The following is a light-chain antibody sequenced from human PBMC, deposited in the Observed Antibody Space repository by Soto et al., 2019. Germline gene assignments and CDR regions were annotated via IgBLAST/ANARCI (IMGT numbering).Light chain of an antibody. CDR1: QSIGSW. CDR2: KAS. V-gene: IGKV1-5*03. Sequence: DIQMTQSPSTLSASVGDRVTITCRASQSIGSWLAWYQQKAGEAPKLLIYKASSLESGVPSRISGSGSGKEFTLTISSLQPDYFATYYCQQYSSYRTFGQGTRVEIK. J-gene: IGKJ1*01. CDR3: QQYSSYRT.